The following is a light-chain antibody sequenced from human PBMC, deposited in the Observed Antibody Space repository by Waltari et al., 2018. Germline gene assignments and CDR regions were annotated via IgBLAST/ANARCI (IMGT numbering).Light chain of an antibody. V-gene: IGLV2-18*02. J-gene: IGLJ2*01. Sequence: QSALAQPPSVSGSPGQSVTISCTGTSSDVGSYNRVSWYQQPPGTAPKLLIYDVTDRPSGVPDRFPGSKAGNTASLTISGLQAEDEADYYCSSYTSRGTYVLFGGGTKLTVL. CDR3: SSYTSRGTYVL. CDR1: SSDVGSYNR. CDR2: DVT.